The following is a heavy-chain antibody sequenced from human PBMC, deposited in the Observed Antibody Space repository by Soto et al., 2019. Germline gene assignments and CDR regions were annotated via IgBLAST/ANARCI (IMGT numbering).Heavy chain of an antibody. D-gene: IGHD3-22*01. CDR2: ISYDGSNK. J-gene: IGHJ4*02. CDR1: GFTFSSYA. CDR3: ARGSYYDSSGYLVGG. Sequence: QVQLVESGGGVVQPGRSLRLSCAASGFTFSSYAMHWVRQAPGKGLEWVAVISYDGSNKYYADSVKGRFTISRDNSKNTLYLQMNSLRAEDTAVYSCARGSYYDSSGYLVGGWGQGTLVTVSS. V-gene: IGHV3-30-3*01.